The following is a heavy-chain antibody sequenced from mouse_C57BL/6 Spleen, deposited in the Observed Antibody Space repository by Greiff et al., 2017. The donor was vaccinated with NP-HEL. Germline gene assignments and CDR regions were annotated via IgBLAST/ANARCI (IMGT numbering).Heavy chain of an antibody. D-gene: IGHD2-3*01. CDR3: ARESDGYSALDY. J-gene: IGHJ4*01. Sequence: EVQLQQSGPVLVKPGASVKMSCKASGYTFTDYYMNWVKQSHGKSLEWIGVINPYNGGTSYNQKFKGKATLTVDKSSSTAYMELNSLTSEDTAVYYCARESDGYSALDYWGQGTSVTVSA. CDR2: INPYNGGT. CDR1: GYTFTDYY. V-gene: IGHV1-19*01.